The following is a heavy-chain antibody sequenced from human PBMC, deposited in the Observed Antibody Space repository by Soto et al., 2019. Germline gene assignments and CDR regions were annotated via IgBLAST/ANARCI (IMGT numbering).Heavy chain of an antibody. CDR2: IFSNDEK. CDR3: ARIRPPSMVRGGAPNWFDP. Sequence: QVTLKESGPVLVKPTETLTLTCTVSGFSLSNARMGVSWIRQPPGKALEWLAHIFSNDEKSYSTSLKSRLTISKDTSKSQVVLTMTNMDPVDTATYYCARIRPPSMVRGGAPNWFDPWGQGTLVTVSS. CDR1: GFSLSNARMG. V-gene: IGHV2-26*01. J-gene: IGHJ5*02. D-gene: IGHD3-10*01.